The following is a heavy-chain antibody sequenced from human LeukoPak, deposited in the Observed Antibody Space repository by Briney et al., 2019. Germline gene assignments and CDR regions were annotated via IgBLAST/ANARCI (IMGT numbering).Heavy chain of an antibody. CDR3: ARGGIAVAGTHY. CDR1: GGSFSGYY. J-gene: IGHJ4*02. Sequence: PSETLSLTCAVYGGSFSGYYSSWIRQPPGKGLEWIGEINHSGSTNNNPSLKSRVTISVDTSKNQFSLKLSSLPAADTTVYYCARGGIAVAGTHYWGQGNLVTVSS. V-gene: IGHV4-34*01. CDR2: INHSGST. D-gene: IGHD6-19*01.